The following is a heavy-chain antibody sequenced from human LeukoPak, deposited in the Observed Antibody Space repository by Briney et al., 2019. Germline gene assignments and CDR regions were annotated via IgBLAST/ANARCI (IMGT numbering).Heavy chain of an antibody. D-gene: IGHD4-17*01. CDR2: ISYDGSNK. V-gene: IGHV3-30*03. J-gene: IGHJ4*02. CDR3: ARSTVTTDGSFDY. CDR1: GFTFSSYG. Sequence: GGSLRLSCAASGFTFSSYGMHWVRQAPGKGLEWVAVISYDGSNKYYADSVKGRFTISRDNSKNTLYLQMNSLRAEDTAVYYCARSTVTTDGSFDYWGQGTLVTVSS.